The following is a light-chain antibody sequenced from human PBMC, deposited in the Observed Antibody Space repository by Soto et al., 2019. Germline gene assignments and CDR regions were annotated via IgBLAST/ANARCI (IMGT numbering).Light chain of an antibody. CDR1: QSIGNN. CDR3: QQSFRPHIT. J-gene: IGKJ5*01. CDR2: SES. V-gene: IGKV1-39*01. Sequence: QLTQSPASLSSSLGYRVAIPCGASQSIGNNLNWYQQKTGEVPNILIYSESSLQSGVPHRFSGSASGTDLTLSISNLQPEEFATYYCQQSFRPHITCGQGTRLEIK.